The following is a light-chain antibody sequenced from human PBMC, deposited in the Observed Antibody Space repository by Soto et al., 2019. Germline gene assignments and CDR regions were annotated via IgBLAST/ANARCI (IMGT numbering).Light chain of an antibody. CDR3: QQYNNWLALT. CDR1: QSVSSN. J-gene: IGKJ4*01. CDR2: GAS. V-gene: IGKV3-15*01. Sequence: EIVMTQSPATLSVSPGEIATLACRASQSVSSNLAWYQQKPGQATRLLIYGASTRATGIPARFSGSGSGTEFTLTFSSLQSSDFAVYYGQQYNNWLALTFGGGTKVEIK.